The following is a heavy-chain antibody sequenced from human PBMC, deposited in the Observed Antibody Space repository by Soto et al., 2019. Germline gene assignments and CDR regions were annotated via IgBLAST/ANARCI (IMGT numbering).Heavy chain of an antibody. Sequence: ESGGGVVQPGRSLRLSCAASGFTFSSYGMHWVRQAPGKGLEWVAVIWYDGSNKYYADSVKGRFTISRDNSKNTLYLQMNSLRAEDTAVYYCARDSEIFGMVTHYYYYYMDVWGKGTTVTVSS. CDR2: IWYDGSNK. CDR3: ARDSEIFGMVTHYYYYYMDV. D-gene: IGHD3-3*01. CDR1: GFTFSSYG. V-gene: IGHV3-33*01. J-gene: IGHJ6*03.